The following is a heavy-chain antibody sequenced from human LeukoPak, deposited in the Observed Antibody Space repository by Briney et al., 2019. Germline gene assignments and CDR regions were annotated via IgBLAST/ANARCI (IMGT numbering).Heavy chain of an antibody. CDR3: AKEYCSSTSCYVSD. Sequence: GVSLRLSCAASGFTFSSYGMHWVRQAPGKGLVGVAFIRYDGSNKYYADSVKGRFTISRDNSKNTLYLQMNSLRAEDTAVYYCAKEYCSSTSCYVSDWGQGTLVTVSS. J-gene: IGHJ4*02. V-gene: IGHV3-30*02. CDR1: GFTFSSYG. CDR2: IRYDGSNK. D-gene: IGHD2-2*01.